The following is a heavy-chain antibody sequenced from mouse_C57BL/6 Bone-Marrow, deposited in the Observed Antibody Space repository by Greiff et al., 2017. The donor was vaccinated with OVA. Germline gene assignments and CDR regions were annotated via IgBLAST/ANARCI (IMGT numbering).Heavy chain of an antibody. V-gene: IGHV1-55*01. CDR2: IYPGSGST. D-gene: IGHD2-5*01. CDR1: GYTFTSYW. Sequence: QVQLQQSGAELVKPGASVKMSCKASGYTFTSYWITWVKQRPGQGLEWIADIYPGSGSTNYNEKFKSKATLTVDTSSSTAYMQLSSLTSEDSAVYYCARFLYSIYWYFDVWGTGTTVTVSS. CDR3: ARFLYSIYWYFDV. J-gene: IGHJ1*03.